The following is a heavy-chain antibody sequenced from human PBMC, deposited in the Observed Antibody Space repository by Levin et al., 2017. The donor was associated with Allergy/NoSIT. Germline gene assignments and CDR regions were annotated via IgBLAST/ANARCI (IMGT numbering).Heavy chain of an antibody. CDR1: GFTFSSNA. J-gene: IGHJ5*02. CDR3: AKNGVTELSLGSNWFDP. D-gene: IGHD3-16*02. CDR2: VSGCGGTT. Sequence: PSGGSLRLSCAASGFTFSSNAMNWVRQAPGKGLEWVSGVSGCGGTTYYADSVKGRFTISRDNSKNTLYLQMNSLRAEDTAVYYCAKNGVTELSLGSNWFDPWGQGTLVTVSS. V-gene: IGHV3-23*01.